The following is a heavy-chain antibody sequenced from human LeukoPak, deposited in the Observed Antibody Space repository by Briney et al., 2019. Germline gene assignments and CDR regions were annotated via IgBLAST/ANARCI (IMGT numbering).Heavy chain of an antibody. J-gene: IGHJ4*02. D-gene: IGHD3-22*01. CDR1: GFTFSSYW. Sequence: GGSLRLSCAASGFTFSSYWMSWVRQAPGKGLEWVANIKQDGSEKYYVDSVKGRFTISRDNAKNSLYLQMNSLRAEDTAVYYCAKQDYYDSSGYLDYWGQGTLVTVSS. V-gene: IGHV3-7*03. CDR2: IKQDGSEK. CDR3: AKQDYYDSSGYLDY.